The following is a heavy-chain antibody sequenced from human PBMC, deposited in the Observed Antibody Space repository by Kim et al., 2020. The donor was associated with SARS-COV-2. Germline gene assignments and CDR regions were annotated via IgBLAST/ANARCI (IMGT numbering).Heavy chain of an antibody. V-gene: IGHV1-46*01. CDR3: ARANVNGVMESFGF. D-gene: IGHD3-3*01. CDR2: IDPSGGST. J-gene: IGHJ4*02. Sequence: ASVKVSCKASGYTLIDYFINWVRQAAGHGLEWLGIIDPSGGSTSSAQKFQGRVIMTRDTSTSTAYLEMSGLRSDDTPVYYWARANVNGVMESFGFWGQGT. CDR1: GYTLIDYF.